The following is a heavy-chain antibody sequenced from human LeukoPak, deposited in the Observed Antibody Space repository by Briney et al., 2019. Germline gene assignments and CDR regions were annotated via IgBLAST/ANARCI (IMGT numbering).Heavy chain of an antibody. CDR2: ISSSSYI. CDR3: ARDSGSGRPYYFDS. CDR1: GFTFSSYR. J-gene: IGHJ4*02. V-gene: IGHV3-21*01. Sequence: GGSLRLSCAASGFTFSSYRMNWVRQAPGKGLDWVSSISSSSYIYYADSVKGRFTISRDNAKNSLYLQMNSLRAEDTAVYYCARDSGSGRPYYFDSWGQGTLVTVSS. D-gene: IGHD3-10*01.